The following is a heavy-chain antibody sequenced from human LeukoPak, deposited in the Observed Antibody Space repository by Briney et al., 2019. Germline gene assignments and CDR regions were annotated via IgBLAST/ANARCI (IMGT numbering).Heavy chain of an antibody. D-gene: IGHD2-2*01. CDR2: INHSGST. CDR1: GGSFSGYY. J-gene: IGHJ6*04. V-gene: IGHV4-34*01. Sequence: SETLSLTCAVYGGSFSGYYWSWIRQPPGKGLEWIGEINHSGSTNYNPSLKSRVTISVDTSKNQFSLKLSSVTAADTAVYYCARGRLVVPAAMSEVYYYYYGMDVWGKGTTVTASS. CDR3: ARGRLVVPAAMSEVYYYYYGMDV.